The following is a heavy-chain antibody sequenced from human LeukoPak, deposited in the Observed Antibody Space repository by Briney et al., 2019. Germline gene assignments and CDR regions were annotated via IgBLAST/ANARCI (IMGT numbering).Heavy chain of an antibody. Sequence: GGSPRLSCAASGLTFSNYAMNWVRQASGRGLEWVSGITDSGRKTYYADSVKGRFSISRDNSKNTVYLQISDLRAEDTAVYYCAKITKATTPNYWGQGTLVTVSS. CDR3: AKITKATTPNY. J-gene: IGHJ4*02. V-gene: IGHV3-23*01. CDR2: ITDSGRKT. CDR1: GLTFSNYA. D-gene: IGHD4-17*01.